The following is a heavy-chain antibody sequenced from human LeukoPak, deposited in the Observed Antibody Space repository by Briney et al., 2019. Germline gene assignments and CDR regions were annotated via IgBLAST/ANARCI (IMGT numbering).Heavy chain of an antibody. CDR1: GYTFTSYD. Sequence: ASVKVSCKASGYTFTSYDINWVRQATGQGLEWMGWMNPNSGSTGYAQKFQGRVTITRNTSISTAYMELSGLRSEDTAVYYCARGRSTGHPYYFEYWGQGTLVTVSS. CDR3: ARGRSTGHPYYFEY. J-gene: IGHJ4*02. V-gene: IGHV1-8*03. CDR2: MNPNSGST.